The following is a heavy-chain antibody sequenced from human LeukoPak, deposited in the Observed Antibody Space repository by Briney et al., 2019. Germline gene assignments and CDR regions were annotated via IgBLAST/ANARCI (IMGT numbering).Heavy chain of an antibody. V-gene: IGHV4-4*09. CDR2: IYTSGST. Sequence: SETLSLTRTVSGGSISSYYWSWIRQPPGKGLEWIGYIYTSGSTNYNPSLKSRVTISVDTSKNQFSLKLSSVTAAVTAVYYCARPPDYWGQGTLVTVSS. J-gene: IGHJ4*02. CDR3: ARPPDY. CDR1: GGSISSYY.